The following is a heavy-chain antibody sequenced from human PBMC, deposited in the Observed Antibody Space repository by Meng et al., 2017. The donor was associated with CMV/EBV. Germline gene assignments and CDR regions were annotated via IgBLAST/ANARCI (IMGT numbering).Heavy chain of an antibody. V-gene: IGHV4-34*01. CDR2: INHSGST. CDR3: ARDSLMDYYGSGKSYYYYGMDV. Sequence: GSLRLSCAVYGGSFSGYYWSWIRQPPGKGLEWIGEINHSGSTNYNPSLKSRVTISVDTSKNQFSLKLSSVTAADTAVYYCARDSLMDYYGSGKSYYYYGMDVWGQGTTVTVSS. J-gene: IGHJ6*02. CDR1: GGSFSGYY. D-gene: IGHD3-10*01.